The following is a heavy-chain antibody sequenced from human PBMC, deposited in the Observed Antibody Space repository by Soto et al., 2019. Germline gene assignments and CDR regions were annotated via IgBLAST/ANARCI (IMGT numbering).Heavy chain of an antibody. Sequence: SETLSLTCTVSGGSISSYYWSWIRQPAGQGLEWIGRIYTSGSTNYTPSLKSRVTMSVDTSKNQFSLKLSSVTAADTAVYYCAREALYYDSSGYYYFDYWGQGTLVTVSS. D-gene: IGHD3-22*01. V-gene: IGHV4-4*07. CDR1: GGSISSYY. J-gene: IGHJ4*02. CDR3: AREALYYDSSGYYYFDY. CDR2: IYTSGST.